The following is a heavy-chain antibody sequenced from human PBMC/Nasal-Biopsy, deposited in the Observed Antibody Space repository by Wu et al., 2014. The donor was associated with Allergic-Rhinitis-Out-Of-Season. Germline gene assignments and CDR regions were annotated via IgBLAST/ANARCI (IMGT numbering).Heavy chain of an antibody. CDR2: ISGSGGST. CDR3: AKADASLLTKGNSADWFYYYYGMDV. CDR1: GFTFSSYA. Sequence: LRLSCAASGFTFSSYAMSWVRQAPGKGLEWVSAISGSGGSTYYADSVKGRFTISRDNSKNTLYLQMNSLRAEDTAVYYCAKADASLLTKGNSADWFYYYYGMDVWGQGTTVTVSS. D-gene: IGHD3-9*01. V-gene: IGHV3-23*01. J-gene: IGHJ6*02.